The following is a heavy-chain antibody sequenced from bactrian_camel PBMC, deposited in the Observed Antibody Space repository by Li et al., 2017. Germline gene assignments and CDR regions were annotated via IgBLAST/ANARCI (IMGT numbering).Heavy chain of an antibody. D-gene: IGHD6*01. CDR3: AADQWAGNACVTRRGGDFNY. CDR1: NLPSDYC. CDR2: MDKDGQS. J-gene: IGHJ6*01. Sequence: QVQLVESGGGSVQAGGSLNLSCTYKNLPSDYCMAWFRQPPGKEREGVAGMDKDGQSIYGESVKDRFSISKDRAKDTVSLQMNSLKPEDTAMYYCAADQWAGNACVTRRGGDFNYWGQGTQVTVS. V-gene: IGHV3S53*01.